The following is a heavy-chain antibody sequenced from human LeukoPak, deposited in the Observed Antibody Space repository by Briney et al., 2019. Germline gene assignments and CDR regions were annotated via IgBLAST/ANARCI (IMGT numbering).Heavy chain of an antibody. CDR2: IYYSGST. J-gene: IGHJ3*02. CDR3: ARTKGSGAFDI. V-gene: IGHV4-59*12. CDR1: GGSTSSYY. D-gene: IGHD2-8*01. Sequence: ETLSLTCTVSGGSTSSYYWSWIRQPPGKGLEWIGYIYYSGSTNYNPSLKSRVTISVDRSKNQFSLKLSSVTAADTAVYYCARTKGSGAFDIWGQGTMVTVSS.